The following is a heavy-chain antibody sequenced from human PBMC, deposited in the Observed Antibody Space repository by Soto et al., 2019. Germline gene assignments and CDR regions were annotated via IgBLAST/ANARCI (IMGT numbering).Heavy chain of an antibody. Sequence: QVQLVQSGAEVKKPGSSVKVSCKASGGTFSSYAISWVRQAPGQGLEWMGGIIPIFGTANYAQKFQGRVTITADESTSTAYMELSSLRSEDTAVYYCARNPYYYDSSGYYYFDYWGQGPLVTVSS. CDR2: IIPIFGTA. D-gene: IGHD3-22*01. CDR1: GGTFSSYA. V-gene: IGHV1-69*12. J-gene: IGHJ4*02. CDR3: ARNPYYYDSSGYYYFDY.